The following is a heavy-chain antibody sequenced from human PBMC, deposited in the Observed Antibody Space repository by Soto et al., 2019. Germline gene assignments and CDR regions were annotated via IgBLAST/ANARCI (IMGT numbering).Heavy chain of an antibody. CDR3: ARQSNWNRHYYYYYGMDV. Sequence: SETLSLTCTVSGGSISSSSYYWGWIRQPPGKGLEWIGSIYYSGSTYYNPSLKSRVTISVDTSKNQFSLKLSSVTAADTAVYYCARQSNWNRHYYYYYGMDVWGQGTTVTVSS. D-gene: IGHD1-1*01. J-gene: IGHJ6*02. CDR1: GGSISSSSYY. CDR2: IYYSGST. V-gene: IGHV4-39*01.